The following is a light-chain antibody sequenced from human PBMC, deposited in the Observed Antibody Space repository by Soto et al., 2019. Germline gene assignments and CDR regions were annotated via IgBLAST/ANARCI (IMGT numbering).Light chain of an antibody. V-gene: IGKV3-20*01. CDR1: QSVTSSY. CDR3: QQYGRSRT. CDR2: GAS. Sequence: DIVLTQSPGTLSLSPGERATLSCRSSQSVTSSYLAWYQQKPGQAPRLLIYGASSRATGIPDRFSGSGSGTDFTLTISRLEPEDFAVYYCQQYGRSRTFCQGTKVEIK. J-gene: IGKJ1*01.